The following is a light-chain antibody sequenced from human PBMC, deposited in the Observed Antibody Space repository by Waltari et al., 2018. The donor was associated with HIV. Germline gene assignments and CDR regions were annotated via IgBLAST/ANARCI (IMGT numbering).Light chain of an antibody. CDR2: GAS. V-gene: IGKV3-20*01. CDR1: QSVTSSF. Sequence: EIVLTQSPGTLSLSPGERATLSCRASQSVTSSFLSWYQQKPGQAPRLLIHGASSRDTGIPDRFSGGGSGTDFTLTISRLEPEDFAVYYCQQYGSSPLTFGGGTKVDIK. J-gene: IGKJ4*01. CDR3: QQYGSSPLT.